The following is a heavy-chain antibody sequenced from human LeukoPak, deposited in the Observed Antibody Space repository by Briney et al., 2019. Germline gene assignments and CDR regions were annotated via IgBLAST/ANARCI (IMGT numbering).Heavy chain of an antibody. V-gene: IGHV3-21*01. Sequence: GGSLRLSCAASGFTFSSYGMNWVRQAPGKGLEWVSSISSSSSYIYYADSVKGRFTISRDNAKNSLYLQMNSLRAEDTAVYYCARGSGYYWFDPWGQGTLVTVSS. D-gene: IGHD5-12*01. CDR1: GFTFSSYG. CDR3: ARGSGYYWFDP. CDR2: ISSSSSYI. J-gene: IGHJ5*02.